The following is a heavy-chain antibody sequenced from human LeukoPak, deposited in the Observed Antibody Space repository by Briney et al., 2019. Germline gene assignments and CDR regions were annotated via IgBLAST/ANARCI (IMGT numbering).Heavy chain of an antibody. Sequence: PGGSLRLSCAASGFTVSSNYMSWVRQAPGKGLEWVSVIYSGGGTYYADSVKGRFTISKDNSKNTLYLQMNSLRAEDTAVYYCARDSHYYGSGSYANLLFNYWGQGALVTVSS. D-gene: IGHD3-10*01. CDR2: IYSGGGT. V-gene: IGHV3-66*01. CDR1: GFTVSSNY. CDR3: ARDSHYYGSGSYANLLFNY. J-gene: IGHJ4*02.